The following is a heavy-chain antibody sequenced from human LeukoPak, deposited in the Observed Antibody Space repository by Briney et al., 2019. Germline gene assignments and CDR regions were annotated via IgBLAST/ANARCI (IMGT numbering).Heavy chain of an antibody. CDR3: ARGRGAGY. CDR1: GFTVSTNY. V-gene: IGHV3-7*01. D-gene: IGHD3-10*01. CDR2: IKQDGSEK. J-gene: IGHJ4*02. Sequence: PGGSLRLSCAASGFTVSTNYMTWVRQAPGKGLEWVANIKQDGSEKYYLDSVKGRFTISRDNAKNSLYLQMNSLRAEDTAVYYCARGRGAGYWGQGPLVTVSS.